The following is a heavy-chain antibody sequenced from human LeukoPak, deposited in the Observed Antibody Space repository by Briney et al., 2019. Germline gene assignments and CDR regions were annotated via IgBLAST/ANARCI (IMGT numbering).Heavy chain of an antibody. CDR1: GYSFTSYW. J-gene: IGHJ3*02. CDR3: ARLAEPPDAFDI. CDR2: IYPGDSHT. Sequence: GESLKISCKASGYSFTSYWIAWVRQMPGKGLEWMGVIYPGDSHTKYSPSFEGQVTISADKSSNTASLQWSSLKASDTAMYYYARLAEPPDAFDIWGQGTMVTVSS. V-gene: IGHV5-51*01.